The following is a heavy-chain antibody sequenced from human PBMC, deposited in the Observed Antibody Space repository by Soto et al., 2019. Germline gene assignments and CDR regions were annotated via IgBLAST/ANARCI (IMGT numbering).Heavy chain of an antibody. V-gene: IGHV1-18*01. J-gene: IGHJ4*02. CDR2: ITPYNGNT. CDR1: NYTFITYG. Sequence: WASVKVSCKASNYTFITYGITWVRQAPGQGLEWVGWITPYNGNTNYGQNFQGRVTMTADTSTSTAYMELGSLTTDDTAVYYCARDTSFYFDYWGQGTRVTVPQ. CDR3: ARDTSFYFDY. D-gene: IGHD2-2*01.